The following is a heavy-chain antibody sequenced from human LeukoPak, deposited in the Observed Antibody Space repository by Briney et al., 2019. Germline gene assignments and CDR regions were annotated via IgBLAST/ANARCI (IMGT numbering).Heavy chain of an antibody. J-gene: IGHJ4*02. V-gene: IGHV4-30-2*01. Sequence: PSQTLSLTCAVSGGSISSGGYSWSWIRQPPGKGLEWIGYIYHSGSTYYNPSLKSRVTISVDRSKNQFSLKLSSVTVADTAVYYCARAGDYGDYDYWGQGTLVTVSS. CDR3: ARAGDYGDYDY. CDR2: IYHSGST. CDR1: GGSISSGGYS. D-gene: IGHD4-17*01.